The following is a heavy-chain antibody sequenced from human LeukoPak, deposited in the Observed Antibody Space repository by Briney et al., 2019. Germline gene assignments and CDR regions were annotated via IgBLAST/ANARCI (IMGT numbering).Heavy chain of an antibody. D-gene: IGHD3-22*01. CDR1: GGSFSGYY. V-gene: IGHV4-34*01. Sequence: PSETLSLTCAVYGGSFSGYYWSWIRQPSGKGLEWIGEINHSGSTNYNPSLKSRVTISVDTSKNQFSLKLSSVTAADTAVYYCARAGDYYDSSGYPALYWGQGTLVTVSS. J-gene: IGHJ4*02. CDR3: ARAGDYYDSSGYPALY. CDR2: INHSGST.